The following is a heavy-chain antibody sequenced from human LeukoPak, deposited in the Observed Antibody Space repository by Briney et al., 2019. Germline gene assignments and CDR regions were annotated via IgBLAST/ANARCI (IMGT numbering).Heavy chain of an antibody. CDR1: GYTFTGYY. CDR2: INPNSGGT. D-gene: IGHD3-22*01. CDR3: ARIYYYDTSGPIRGGFDP. Sequence: GASVKVSCKASGYTFTGYYIYWVRQAPGQGLEWMGWINPNSGGTIYAQKFQGRVTMTRDTSISTAYMDLSRLSSDDTAVYYCARIYYYDTSGPIRGGFDPWGQGTLVTVSS. J-gene: IGHJ5*02. V-gene: IGHV1-2*02.